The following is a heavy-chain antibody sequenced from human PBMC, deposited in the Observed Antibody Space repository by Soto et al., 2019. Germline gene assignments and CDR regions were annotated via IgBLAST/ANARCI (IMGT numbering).Heavy chain of an antibody. V-gene: IGHV1-69*12. CDR2: IIPIFGTA. J-gene: IGHJ6*02. Sequence: QVQLVQSGAEVKKPGSSVKVSCKASGGTFSSYAISWVRQAPGQGLEWMGGIIPIFGTADYAQKFQGRVTITADERTSTAYMDLSSLRSEDTAVYYCARHLGGNHYYYGMDVWCQGTTVTVSS. CDR1: GGTFSSYA. CDR3: ARHLGGNHYYYGMDV. D-gene: IGHD3-16*01.